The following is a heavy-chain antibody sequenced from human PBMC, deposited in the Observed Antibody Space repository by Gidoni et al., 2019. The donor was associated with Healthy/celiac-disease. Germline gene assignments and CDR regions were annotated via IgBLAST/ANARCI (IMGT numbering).Heavy chain of an antibody. Sequence: EVQLLESGGGLVQPGWSLRLSCAASGFTFSSYAMRWVRQAPGKGLEWVSAISGSGGSTDYADSVKGRFTISRDNSKNTLYLQMNSLRAEDTAVYYCAKVLVGATDYFDYWGQGTLVTVSS. J-gene: IGHJ4*02. CDR2: ISGSGGST. V-gene: IGHV3-23*01. CDR3: AKVLVGATDYFDY. CDR1: GFTFSSYA. D-gene: IGHD1-26*01.